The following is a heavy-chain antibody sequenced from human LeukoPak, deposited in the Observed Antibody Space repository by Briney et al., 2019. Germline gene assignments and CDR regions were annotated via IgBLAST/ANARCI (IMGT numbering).Heavy chain of an antibody. V-gene: IGHV1-69*13. CDR2: IIPIFGTA. D-gene: IGHD2-21*02. CDR1: GGTFSSYA. J-gene: IGHJ3*02. Sequence: ASVKGSCKASGGTFSSYAISWVRQAPGQGLEWMGGIIPIFGTANYAQKFQGRVTITADESTSTAYMELSSLRSEDTAVYYCARGDMGDDAFDIWGQGTMVTVPS. CDR3: ARGDMGDDAFDI.